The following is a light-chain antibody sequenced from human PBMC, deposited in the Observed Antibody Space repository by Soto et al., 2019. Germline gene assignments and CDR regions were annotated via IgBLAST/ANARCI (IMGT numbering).Light chain of an antibody. V-gene: IGLV1-40*01. CDR3: QCYASSLSGFDV. CDR2: GTS. CDR1: SSNIGAGYD. J-gene: IGLJ1*01. Sequence: QSVLTQPASVSGAPGQRVTISCTGSSSNIGAGYDVHWYQQLPGTAPKLLIYGTSNRPSGVPDRFSGSKSGTSASLAITGLPAEDEADYYCQCYASSLSGFDVFGTGTKLTVL.